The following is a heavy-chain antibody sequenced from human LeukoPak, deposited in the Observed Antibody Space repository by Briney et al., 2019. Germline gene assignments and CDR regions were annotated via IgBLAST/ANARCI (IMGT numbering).Heavy chain of an antibody. J-gene: IGHJ6*02. CDR2: IYSGGST. CDR1: GFTVSSNY. D-gene: IGHD6-6*01. Sequence: GGSLRLSCAASGFTVSSNYMSWVRQAPGKGLEWVSVIYSGGSTYYADSVKGRFTISRDNSKNTLYLQMNSLRAEDTAVYYCARASPADYYGMDVWGQGTTVTVSS. V-gene: IGHV3-66*01. CDR3: ARASPADYYGMDV.